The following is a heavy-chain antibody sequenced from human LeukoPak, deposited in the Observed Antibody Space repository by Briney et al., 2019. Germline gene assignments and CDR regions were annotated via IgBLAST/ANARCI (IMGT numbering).Heavy chain of an antibody. J-gene: IGHJ6*03. CDR3: ARGSKGYSGYANYYYYYMDV. CDR1: GGSFSGYY. D-gene: IGHD5-12*01. Sequence: SETLSLTCAVYGGSFSGYYWSWIRQPPGKGLEWIGEINHSGSTNYNPSLKSRVTISVDTSKNQFSLKLSSVTAADTAVYYCARGSKGYSGYANYYYYYMDVWGKGTTVTVSS. CDR2: INHSGST. V-gene: IGHV4-34*01.